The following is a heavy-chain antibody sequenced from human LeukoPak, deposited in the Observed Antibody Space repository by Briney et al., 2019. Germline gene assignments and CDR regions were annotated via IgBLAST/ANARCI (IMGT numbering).Heavy chain of an antibody. D-gene: IGHD3-10*01. Sequence: GGSLRLSCAASGFTFSSYAMHWVRQAPGKGLEWVAVISYDGSNKYYADSVKGRFTISRDNSKNTLYLQMNSLRAEDTAVYYCARDGFLVRGVTGSAFDIWGQGTMVTVSS. J-gene: IGHJ3*02. CDR1: GFTFSSYA. CDR2: ISYDGSNK. V-gene: IGHV3-30-3*01. CDR3: ARDGFLVRGVTGSAFDI.